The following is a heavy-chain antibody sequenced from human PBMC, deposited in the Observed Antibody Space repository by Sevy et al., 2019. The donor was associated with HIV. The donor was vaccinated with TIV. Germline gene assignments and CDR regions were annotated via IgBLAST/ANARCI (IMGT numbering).Heavy chain of an antibody. Sequence: ASVKVSCKASGFTFTSSAVQWVRQARGQRLEWIGWIVVGSGNTNYAQKFQERVTITRDMSTSTAYMELSSLRSEDTAVYYCVAAPYSSGWSDFDYWGQGTLVTVSS. CDR3: VAAPYSSGWSDFDY. CDR2: IVVGSGNT. V-gene: IGHV1-58*01. D-gene: IGHD6-19*01. J-gene: IGHJ4*02. CDR1: GFTFTSSA.